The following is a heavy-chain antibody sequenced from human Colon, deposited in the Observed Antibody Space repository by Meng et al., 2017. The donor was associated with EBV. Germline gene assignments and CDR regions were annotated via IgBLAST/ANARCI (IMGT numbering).Heavy chain of an antibody. CDR3: ARGTPGRSYSDY. CDR1: GYTFASYG. CDR2: FVNNVDT. Sequence: HGDLLQSGAEVKEHWASLRVSWEASGYTFASYGISWLRQAPGQGLEWMGWFVNNVDTYSAQKFQGRVTMTTDTHTSTAFMELRSLRSDDTAVYYCARGTPGRSYSDYWGQGTLVTVSS. J-gene: IGHJ4*02. D-gene: IGHD3-10*01. V-gene: IGHV1-18*01.